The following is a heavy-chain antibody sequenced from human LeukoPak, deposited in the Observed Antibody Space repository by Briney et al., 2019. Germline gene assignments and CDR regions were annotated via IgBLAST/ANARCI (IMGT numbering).Heavy chain of an antibody. D-gene: IGHD2-15*01. V-gene: IGHV1-18*01. CDR1: GYTFTSYG. CDR3: ARRRGYCSGGSCRSDR. J-gene: IGHJ5*02. Sequence: GASVRVSSTASGYTFTSYGISWVRQAPGQGREWMGWTSAYNGDTNYAQKLQGRVAMTTDTSTSTAYMELRSLRSDHTSVYFCARRRGYCSGGSCRSDRWGQGTLVTVSS. CDR2: TSAYNGDT.